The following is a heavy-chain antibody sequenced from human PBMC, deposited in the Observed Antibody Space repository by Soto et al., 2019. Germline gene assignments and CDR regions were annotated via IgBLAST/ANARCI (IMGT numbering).Heavy chain of an antibody. V-gene: IGHV4-61*01. CDR3: ARDRGDYDYVWGRSGDAFDI. CDR2: IYYSGST. D-gene: IGHD3-16*01. Sequence: PSETLSLTCTVSGGSVSGGSYYWSWIRQPPGKGLEWIGYIYYSGSTNYNPSLKSRVTISVDTSKNQFSLKLSSVTAADTAVYYCARDRGDYDYVWGRSGDAFDIWGQGTMVTVSS. J-gene: IGHJ3*02. CDR1: GGSVSGGSYY.